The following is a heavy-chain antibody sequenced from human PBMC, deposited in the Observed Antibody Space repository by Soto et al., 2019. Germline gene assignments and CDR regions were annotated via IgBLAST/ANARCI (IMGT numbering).Heavy chain of an antibody. J-gene: IGHJ2*01. CDR1: GGSISGGVGGLYY. CDR3: AREVIPLTPDCYYYL. CDR2: IYDSGST. Sequence: QLQLRESGPGLVKPSETLSLTCTVSGGSISGGVGGLYYWSWIRQPPGKGLEWIGYIYDSGSTYYNPSLKSRVHISVHTSKHQFSLRLSSVTAADTAVYYCAREVIPLTPDCYYYLCSRGTLVPVSS. D-gene: IGHD2-15*01. V-gene: IGHV4-30-4*01.